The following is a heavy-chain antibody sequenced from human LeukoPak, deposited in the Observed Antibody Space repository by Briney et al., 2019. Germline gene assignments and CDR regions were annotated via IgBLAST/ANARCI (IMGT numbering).Heavy chain of an antibody. D-gene: IGHD2-15*01. CDR1: GFTFSSFG. V-gene: IGHV3-30*18. CDR2: ISYDGRSK. CDR3: AKAGYGGSSTTTYGDY. Sequence: GGSLRLSCAASGFTFSSFGMHRVRQAPGKGLEWVAIISYDGRSKYYADSVKGRFTISRDNSRNTLYLQMNSLRPEDTAVYYCAKAGYGGSSTTTYGDYWGQGTLVTVSS. J-gene: IGHJ4*02.